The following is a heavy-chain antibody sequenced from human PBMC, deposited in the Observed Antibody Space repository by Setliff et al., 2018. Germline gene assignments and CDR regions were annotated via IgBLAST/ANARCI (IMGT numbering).Heavy chain of an antibody. CDR3: ARVGGLLVATMPFDY. V-gene: IGHV4-38-2*01. Sequence: SETLSLTCAVSGFSITNGYYWGWIRQSPGKQLEWIGNIFQSGITFYNPSLKSRVTISLDPSQNQFSLKLRSVTAADTAVYFCARVGGLLVATMPFDYWGPGTLVTVSA. CDR1: GFSITNGYY. D-gene: IGHD5-12*01. J-gene: IGHJ4*02. CDR2: IFQSGIT.